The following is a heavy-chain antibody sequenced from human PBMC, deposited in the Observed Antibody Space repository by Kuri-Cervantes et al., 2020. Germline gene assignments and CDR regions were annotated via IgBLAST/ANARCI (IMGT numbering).Heavy chain of an antibody. CDR2: IYSGGST. J-gene: IGHJ4*02. Sequence: GESLKISCAASGFTVSSNYMSWVRQAPGKGLEWVSVIYSGGSTYYADSVKGRFTISRDNSKNTLYLQMNSLRAEDTAVYYCARVGIQEYSSGRDYWGQGTLVTVSS. V-gene: IGHV3-66*01. CDR3: ARVGIQEYSSGRDY. D-gene: IGHD6-19*01. CDR1: GFTVSSNY.